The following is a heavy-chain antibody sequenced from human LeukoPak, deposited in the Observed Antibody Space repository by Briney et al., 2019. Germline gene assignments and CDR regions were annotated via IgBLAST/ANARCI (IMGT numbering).Heavy chain of an antibody. V-gene: IGHV4-34*01. CDR3: ARGGRYYYGMGSPPYYFDN. D-gene: IGHD3-10*01. Sequence: SETLSLTCDVYNGSFSGYHWSWVRQVPGKGLEWLGEINHSGSTNYNPSIQSRLTISIDTPKRQISLTLISVSAADTAVYYCARGGRYYYGMGSPPYYFDNWGQGSLLSVSS. CDR2: INHSGST. CDR1: NGSFSGYH. J-gene: IGHJ4*02.